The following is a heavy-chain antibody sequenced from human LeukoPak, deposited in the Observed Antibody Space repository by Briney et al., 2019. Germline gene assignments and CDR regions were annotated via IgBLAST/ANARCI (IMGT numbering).Heavy chain of an antibody. Sequence: GGSLRLSCVASGFALSDSWMHWVRQAPGKGLVWVSHISPDGTVTNYADFVKGRFIISRDNAKKPVFLQMNSLRAEDTSVYYCARERGSRADHWAQGTLVTVS. CDR2: ISPDGTVT. D-gene: IGHD3-10*01. J-gene: IGHJ1*01. V-gene: IGHV3-74*01. CDR3: ARERGSRADH. CDR1: GFALSDSW.